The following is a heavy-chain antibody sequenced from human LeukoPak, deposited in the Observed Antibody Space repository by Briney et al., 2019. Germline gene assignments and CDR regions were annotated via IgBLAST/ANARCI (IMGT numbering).Heavy chain of an antibody. CDR2: INHSGST. CDR1: GVSFSGYY. V-gene: IGHV4-34*01. Sequence: PSETLSLTCAVYGVSFSGYYWSWIRQPPGKGLEWIGEINHSGSTNYNPSLKSRVTISVDTSKNQFSLKLSSVTAADTAVYYCARGDSSGYRYWGQGTLVTVSS. CDR3: ARGDSSGYRY. D-gene: IGHD3-22*01. J-gene: IGHJ4*02.